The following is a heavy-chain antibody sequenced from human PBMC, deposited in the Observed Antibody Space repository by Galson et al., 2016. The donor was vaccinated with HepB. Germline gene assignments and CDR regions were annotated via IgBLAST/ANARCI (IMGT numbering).Heavy chain of an antibody. Sequence: SETLSLTCAVSGDSISNNYWWTWVRQSPGQGLEWIGEIYQTGTAHYNPSFTSRATISIDKSKNEISLRLASVTAADMAVYYCTRRTLGSVATMAFDYWGQGTLVTGSS. CDR2: IYQTGTA. V-gene: IGHV4-4*02. CDR1: GDSISNNYW. D-gene: IGHD4/OR15-4a*01. J-gene: IGHJ4*02. CDR3: TRRTLGSVATMAFDY.